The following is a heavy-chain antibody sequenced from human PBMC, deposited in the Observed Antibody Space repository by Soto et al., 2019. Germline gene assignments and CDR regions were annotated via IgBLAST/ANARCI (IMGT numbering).Heavy chain of an antibody. J-gene: IGHJ4*02. D-gene: IGHD1-26*01. V-gene: IGHV3-33*01. CDR3: ARGGGSPDY. Sequence: QVQLVESGGGVVQPGRSLRLSCAASGFTFSSYGMHWVRQAPGKGLEWVAVIWYDGSNKYYADSVKGRFTISRDNSKNTLYLQMNSLRAEDTTVYYCARGGGSPDYWGQGTLVTVSS. CDR1: GFTFSSYG. CDR2: IWYDGSNK.